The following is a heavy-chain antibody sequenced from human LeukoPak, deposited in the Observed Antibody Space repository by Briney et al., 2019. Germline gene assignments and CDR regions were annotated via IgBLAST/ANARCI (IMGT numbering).Heavy chain of an antibody. J-gene: IGHJ1*01. CDR2: INPSGGST. Sequence: ASVKVSCKASGYTFTSYYMHWVRQAPGQGLEWMGIINPSGGSTSYAQKFQGRVTMTRDTSTSTVYMELSSLRSEDTAVYYCARGYIVLMVYAGSYFLHWGQGTLVTVSS. CDR1: GYTFTSYY. D-gene: IGHD2-8*01. CDR3: ARGYIVLMVYAGSYFLH. V-gene: IGHV1-46*01.